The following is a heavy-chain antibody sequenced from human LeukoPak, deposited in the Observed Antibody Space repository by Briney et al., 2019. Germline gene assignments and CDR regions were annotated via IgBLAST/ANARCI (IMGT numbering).Heavy chain of an antibody. J-gene: IGHJ4*02. CDR2: INHSGST. V-gene: IGHV4-34*01. CDR3: ARESYYYDSSGSLDY. CDR1: GGSSSGYY. D-gene: IGHD3-22*01. Sequence: PSETLSLTCAVYGGSSSGYYWSWIRQPPGKGLEWIGEINHSGSTNYNPSLKSRVTISVDTSKNQFSLKLSSVTAADTAVYYCARESYYYDSSGSLDYWGQGTLVTVSS.